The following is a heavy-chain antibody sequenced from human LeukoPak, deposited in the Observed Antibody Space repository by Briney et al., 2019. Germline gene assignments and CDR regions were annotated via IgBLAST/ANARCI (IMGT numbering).Heavy chain of an antibody. D-gene: IGHD6-19*01. V-gene: IGHV3-23*01. CDR1: GITFSSYG. Sequence: GGSLRLSCAASGITFSSYGMTWVRHAPAKALECVSTISGFDGSTNYADYVKGRFTISRDNSKNTLYLQMNSLRAEDTAFYYCAKPAYSSGWYYDYWGQGILVTVSS. CDR3: AKPAYSSGWYYDY. J-gene: IGHJ4*02. CDR2: ISGFDGST.